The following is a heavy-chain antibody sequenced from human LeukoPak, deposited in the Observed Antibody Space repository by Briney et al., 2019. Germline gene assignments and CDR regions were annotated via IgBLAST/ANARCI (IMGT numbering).Heavy chain of an antibody. Sequence: KPSETLSLTCTVSGFSISSSSYYWGWLRQPPGKGLDWIGSIYYSGSTYYNPSLKSRITISVDTSKNQFSLKLSSVTAADTAVYYCARIYCSSTSCYLDWYFDLWGRGTLVTVSS. CDR3: ARIYCSSTSCYLDWYFDL. CDR1: GFSISSSSYY. D-gene: IGHD2-2*01. CDR2: IYYSGST. J-gene: IGHJ2*01. V-gene: IGHV4-39*01.